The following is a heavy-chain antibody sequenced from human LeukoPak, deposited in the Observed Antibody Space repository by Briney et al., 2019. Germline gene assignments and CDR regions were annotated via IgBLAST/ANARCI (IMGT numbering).Heavy chain of an antibody. V-gene: IGHV3-33*01. CDR3: ARRGDRICTSMNCPPRSSYCFMDV. J-gene: IGHJ6*04. Sequence: PGRSLRLSCAASGFTFSSYCMHGVRQARGKGLEGVGVIWYDGSNKFYAESAKGRFTISGDIHKNTLYVHMNSLSAGDTAVLFGARRGDRICTSMNCPPRSSYCFMDVWGKETKVSVST. D-gene: IGHD2-2*01. CDR1: GFTFSSYC. CDR2: IWYDGSNK.